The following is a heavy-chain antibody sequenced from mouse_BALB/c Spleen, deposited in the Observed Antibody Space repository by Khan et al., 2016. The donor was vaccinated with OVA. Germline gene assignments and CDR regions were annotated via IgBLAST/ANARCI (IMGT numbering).Heavy chain of an antibody. V-gene: IGHV1-87*01. CDR3: ARYMFDYFDY. D-gene: IGHD1-3*01. CDR1: GYTFTSYW. CDR2: IYPGDGDT. Sequence: VQLQESGAELARPGASVKLSCKSSGYTFTSYWMQWVKQRPGQGLEWIGTIYPGDGDTRYTQKFKGKATLTADKSSSTAFMQLSNLASEDSAVYYCARYMFDYFDYWGQGTTLTVSS. J-gene: IGHJ2*01.